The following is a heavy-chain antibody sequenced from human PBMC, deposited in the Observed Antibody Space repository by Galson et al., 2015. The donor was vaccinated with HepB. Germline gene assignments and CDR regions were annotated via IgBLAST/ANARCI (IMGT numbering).Heavy chain of an antibody. CDR2: ISAYNGNT. CDR1: GYTFTSYG. J-gene: IGHJ6*03. Sequence: SVKVSCKASGYTFTSYGISWVRQAPGRGLEWLGWISAYNGNTDYAQKVQGRVTLTTDTSTSTAYMELRSLRSDDTAMYYCARVDRMTVVFNFHYYMDVWGKGTTVTVSS. CDR3: ARVDRMTVVFNFHYYMDV. V-gene: IGHV1-18*01. D-gene: IGHD3-22*01.